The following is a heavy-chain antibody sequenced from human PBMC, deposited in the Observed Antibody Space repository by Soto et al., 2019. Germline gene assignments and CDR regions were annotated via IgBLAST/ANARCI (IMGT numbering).Heavy chain of an antibody. J-gene: IGHJ3*02. V-gene: IGHV5-51*01. CDR3: ARHNDRQGFDI. D-gene: IGHD1-1*01. Sequence: PGESLKISCKCSGYTFINYWIGWVRQMSGKGLECMGIIYPGDSDTRYSPSFQGQVTISADKSISTAYLHWSGLKASDTAIYYCARHNDRQGFDIWGQGTMVTVSS. CDR2: IYPGDSDT. CDR1: GYTFINYW.